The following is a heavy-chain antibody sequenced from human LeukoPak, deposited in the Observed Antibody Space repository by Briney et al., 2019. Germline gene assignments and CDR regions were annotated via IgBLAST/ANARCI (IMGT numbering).Heavy chain of an antibody. CDR2: IIPIFGTA. V-gene: IGHV1-69*05. J-gene: IGHJ4*02. D-gene: IGHD3-10*01. CDR3: AKGSYYYGSGSHFDS. Sequence: AASVKVSCKASGGTFSSYAISWVRQAPGQGLEWMGGIIPIFGTADYAQKFQGRVTITTDESTSTAYMELSSLRSEDTAVYYCAKGSYYYGSGSHFDSWGQGTLVTVSS. CDR1: GGTFSSYA.